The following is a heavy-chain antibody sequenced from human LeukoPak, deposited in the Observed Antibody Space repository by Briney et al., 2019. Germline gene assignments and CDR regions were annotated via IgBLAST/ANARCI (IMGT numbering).Heavy chain of an antibody. CDR1: GYTLTSYY. CDR2: INPSGGST. J-gene: IGHJ3*02. V-gene: IGHV1-46*01. Sequence: ASVKVSCKASGYTLTSYYMHWVRQAPGQGLEWMGIINPSGGSTSYAQKFQGRVTMTRDTSTSTVYMELSSLRSEDTAVYYCARVSSMDAFDIWGQGTMVTVSS. CDR3: ARVSSMDAFDI.